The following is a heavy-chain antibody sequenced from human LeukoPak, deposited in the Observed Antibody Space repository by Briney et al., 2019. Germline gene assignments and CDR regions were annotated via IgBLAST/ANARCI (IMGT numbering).Heavy chain of an antibody. Sequence: GGSLRLSCAASGFTFDDYGMSWVRQAPGKGLEWVGRIKAKAHGGTIEYAAPVKGRFTISRDNSKNTLYLQMNSLRAEDTAVYYCAELGITMIGGVWGKGTTVTISS. D-gene: IGHD3-10*02. V-gene: IGHV3-15*01. CDR2: IKAKAHGGTI. CDR3: AELGITMIGGV. J-gene: IGHJ6*04. CDR1: GFTFDDYG.